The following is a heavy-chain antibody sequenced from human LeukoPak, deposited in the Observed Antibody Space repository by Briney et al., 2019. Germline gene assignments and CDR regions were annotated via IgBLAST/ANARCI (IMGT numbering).Heavy chain of an antibody. CDR3: ATDLQPFDY. J-gene: IGHJ4*02. V-gene: IGHV3-7*04. CDR1: GFTFSSYW. D-gene: IGHD2-2*01. CDR2: IKHDGSEK. Sequence: GGSLRLSCAASGFTFSSYWMSWVRQAPGKGPEWVANIKHDGSEKYYVDSVKGRFTISRDNANNSLYLQMNTLRAEDTAVYYCATDLQPFDYWGQGTLVTVSS.